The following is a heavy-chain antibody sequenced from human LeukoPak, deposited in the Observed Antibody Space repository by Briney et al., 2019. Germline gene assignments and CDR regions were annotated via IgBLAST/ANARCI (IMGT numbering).Heavy chain of an antibody. D-gene: IGHD3-22*01. CDR3: AIMHGYYDGSGYWVQ. J-gene: IGHJ4*02. CDR2: ISPSGDRT. Sequence: GGSLRLSCAASGFTFGSYAMSWVRQAPGKGLEWVSFISPSGDRTSNADSVEGRFTISRNNPRNTLYLQMNSLRDEDTAVYYCAIMHGYYDGSGYWVQWGQGTLVTVSS. CDR1: GFTFGSYA. V-gene: IGHV3-23*01.